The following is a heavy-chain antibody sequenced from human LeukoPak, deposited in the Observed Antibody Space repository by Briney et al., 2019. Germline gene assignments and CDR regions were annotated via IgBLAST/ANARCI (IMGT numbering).Heavy chain of an antibody. CDR3: ARDSEDDFWSGYLFDY. J-gene: IGHJ4*02. Sequence: GGSLRLSCAASGFTFSSYAMSWDRQAPGKGLEWVSAISGSGGSTYYADSMKGRFTISRDNSKNSLYLQMNSLRAEDTAVYYCARDSEDDFWSGYLFDYWGQGTLVTVSS. CDR2: ISGSGGST. CDR1: GFTFSSYA. D-gene: IGHD3-3*01. V-gene: IGHV3-23*01.